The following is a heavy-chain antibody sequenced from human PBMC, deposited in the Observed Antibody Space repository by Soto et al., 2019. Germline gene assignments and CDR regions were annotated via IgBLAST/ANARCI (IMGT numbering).Heavy chain of an antibody. CDR3: ARLRTTPNLNVLDM. CDR1: GGSITSSGYS. D-gene: IGHD4-4*01. Sequence: SETLSLTCVVSGGSITSSGYSWVWVRQPPGMGLERIGSINYSGTTYYTSSLRGRDTKSEDTAMNQFSLRLSSVTAADKGVYFCARLRTTPNLNVLDMWGQGTMVT. V-gene: IGHV4-39*01. CDR2: INYSGTT. J-gene: IGHJ3*02.